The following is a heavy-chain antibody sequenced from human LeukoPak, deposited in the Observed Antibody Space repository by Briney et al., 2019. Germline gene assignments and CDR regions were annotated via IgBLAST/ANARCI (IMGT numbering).Heavy chain of an antibody. D-gene: IGHD2-2*01. V-gene: IGHV3-48*01. CDR3: AVLTYQLLDYYFDY. J-gene: IGHJ4*02. CDR2: ISSSGSTI. Sequence: GRSLRLSCAASGFIFSSYSMNWVRQAPGKGLEWVSYISSSGSTIYYADSVKGRFTISRDNAKNSLYLQMNSLRAEDTAVYYCAVLTYQLLDYYFDYWGQGTLVTVSS. CDR1: GFIFSSYS.